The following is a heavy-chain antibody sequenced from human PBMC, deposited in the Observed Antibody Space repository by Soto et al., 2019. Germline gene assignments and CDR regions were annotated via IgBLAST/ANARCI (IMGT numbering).Heavy chain of an antibody. CDR2: LSHSGGT. D-gene: IGHD1-1*01. Sequence: QVQLQQWGAGLLKPSETLSLTCAVYGGFVSSGSYYWSWIRQPPGKGLEWIGELSHSGGTHFNPSLKSRVTISVDTSKNQFSLKRSSVTAADTALYYCARVERGTATTVVDAFDIGGPGTMVTVSS. J-gene: IGHJ3*02. CDR1: GGFVSSGSYY. V-gene: IGHV4-34*01. CDR3: ARVERGTATTVVDAFDI.